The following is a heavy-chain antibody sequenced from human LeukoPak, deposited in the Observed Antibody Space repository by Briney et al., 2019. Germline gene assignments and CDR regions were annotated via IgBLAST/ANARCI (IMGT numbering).Heavy chain of an antibody. CDR2: IYYSGST. Sequence: SVTLSLTCTVSGGSISSYYWSWIRQPPGKGLEWIGYIYYSGSTNYNPSLKSRVTISVDTSKNQFSLKLSSVTAADTAVYYCARLNSYGPNYYYGMDVWGQGTTVTVSS. D-gene: IGHD5-18*01. V-gene: IGHV4-59*01. CDR1: GGSISSYY. CDR3: ARLNSYGPNYYYGMDV. J-gene: IGHJ6*02.